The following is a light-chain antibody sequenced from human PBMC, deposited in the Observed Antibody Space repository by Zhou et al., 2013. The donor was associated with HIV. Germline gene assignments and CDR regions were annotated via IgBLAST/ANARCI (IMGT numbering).Light chain of an antibody. V-gene: IGKV3-11*01. CDR3: QQRSNWPPSIT. CDR2: DAS. CDR1: QSVSSY. J-gene: IGKJ5*01. Sequence: DIVLTQSPGTLSLSPGERATLSCRASQSVSSYLAWYQQKPGQAPRLLIYDASNRATGIPARFSGSGSGTDFTLTISSLEPEDFAVYYCQQRSNWPPSITFGQGTRLEIK.